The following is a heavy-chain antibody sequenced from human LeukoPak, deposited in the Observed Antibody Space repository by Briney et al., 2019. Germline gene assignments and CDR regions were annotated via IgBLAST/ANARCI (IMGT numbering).Heavy chain of an antibody. D-gene: IGHD6-19*01. J-gene: IGHJ4*02. CDR3: ARDRPPYIAVAGTFDY. CDR2: ISSSSSYI. V-gene: IGHV3-21*01. Sequence: GGSLRLSCAASGFTFSSYSMTWVRQAPGKGLEWVSSISSSSSYIYYADSVKGRFTISRDNAKNSLYLQMNSLRAEDTAVYYCARDRPPYIAVAGTFDYWGQGTLVTVSS. CDR1: GFTFSSYS.